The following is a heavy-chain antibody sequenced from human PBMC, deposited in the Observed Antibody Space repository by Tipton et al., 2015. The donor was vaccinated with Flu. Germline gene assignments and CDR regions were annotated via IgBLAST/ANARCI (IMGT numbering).Heavy chain of an antibody. J-gene: IGHJ3*01. CDR3: ARDRSRNYGPDAFDV. Sequence: QVQLVQSGGEVQKPGASVTVSCKASGYTFNTYGVTWVRQAPGQGLEWLGWVSSYKGNTNYAQKFQGRVTMTTDTSTNTVYMELRSLRSDDTAVYYCARDRSRNYGPDAFDVWGQGTMVTVFS. CDR2: VSSYKGNT. D-gene: IGHD1-7*01. CDR1: GYTFNTYG. V-gene: IGHV1-18*04.